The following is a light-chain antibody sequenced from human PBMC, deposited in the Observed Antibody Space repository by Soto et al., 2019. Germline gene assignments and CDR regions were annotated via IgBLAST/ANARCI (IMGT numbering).Light chain of an antibody. J-gene: IGLJ2*01. CDR2: GKS. CDR3: QSYDSSLSGSV. V-gene: IGLV1-40*01. Sequence: QSVLTQPPSVSGAPGQRVTISCTGSSSNIGTGYDVHWYQQFQGAAPKLLIYGKSNRPSGVPDRFSGSKSGTSASLAITGHQAEDEADYYCQSYDSSLSGSVFGGGTKVTVL. CDR1: SSNIGTGYD.